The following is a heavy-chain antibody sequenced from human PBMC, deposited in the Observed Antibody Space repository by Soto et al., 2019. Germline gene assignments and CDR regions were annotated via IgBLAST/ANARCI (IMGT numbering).Heavy chain of an antibody. CDR2: IGIGSSTK. V-gene: IGHV3-48*01. J-gene: IGHJ4*02. Sequence: GGSLRLSCAASGFTFRNYGMNWVRQAPGKGLEWVSYIGIGSSTKYYADSVRGRFTISRDNSKNTLYLQMGSLRAEDMAVYYCARGGLGYYYDSSGYSSYWGQGTLVTVSS. CDR3: ARGGLGYYYDSSGYSSY. D-gene: IGHD3-22*01. CDR1: GFTFRNYG.